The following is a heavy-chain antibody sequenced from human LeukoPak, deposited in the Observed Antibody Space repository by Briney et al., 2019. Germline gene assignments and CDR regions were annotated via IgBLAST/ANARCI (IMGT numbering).Heavy chain of an antibody. J-gene: IGHJ6*02. V-gene: IGHV3-30*18. D-gene: IGHD3-3*01. CDR2: ISYDGSNK. CDR3: AKERYYDFWSGSGNYYGMDV. CDR1: GFTFSNYG. Sequence: GGSLRLSCAASGFTFSNYGMHWVRQAPGKGLEWVAVISYDGSNKYDADSVKVRFTISRDNSKNTLYLQVNSLRAEDTAVYYCAKERYYDFWSGSGNYYGMDVWGQGTTVTVSS.